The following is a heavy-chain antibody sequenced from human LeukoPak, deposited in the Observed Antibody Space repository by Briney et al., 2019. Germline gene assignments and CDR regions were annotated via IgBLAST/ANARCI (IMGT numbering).Heavy chain of an antibody. J-gene: IGHJ3*02. Sequence: SETLSLTCTVSGDSIRTYYWSWVRQPPGKGLEWIGEIYHSGSTNYNPSLKSRVTISVDKSKNQFSLKLSSVTAADTAVYYCARDEYDILTGTRGAFDIWGQGTMVTVST. D-gene: IGHD3-9*01. CDR3: ARDEYDILTGTRGAFDI. CDR2: IYHSGST. CDR1: GDSIRTYY. V-gene: IGHV4-4*02.